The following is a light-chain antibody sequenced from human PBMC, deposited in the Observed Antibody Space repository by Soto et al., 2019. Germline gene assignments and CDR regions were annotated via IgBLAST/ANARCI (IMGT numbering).Light chain of an antibody. Sequence: QSVLTQPPSASETPGQRVTISCSGSSSNIGSNHVYWYQHLPGTAPKLLIYRNYLRPSGVPDRFSASKSATSASLAISGPRSDDEADYYCGAWDDSLSGGVFGGGTKLTVL. CDR3: GAWDDSLSGGV. V-gene: IGLV1-47*01. CDR2: RNY. J-gene: IGLJ3*02. CDR1: SSNIGSNH.